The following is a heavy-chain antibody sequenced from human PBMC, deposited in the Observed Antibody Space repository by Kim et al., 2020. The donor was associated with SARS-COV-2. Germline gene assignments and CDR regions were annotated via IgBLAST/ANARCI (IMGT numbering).Heavy chain of an antibody. J-gene: IGHJ4*02. CDR3: ARDLVGHEGSPFDY. D-gene: IGHD2-2*01. V-gene: IGHV1-3*01. Sequence: YSQKFQDRVTITKDTSASTVYMEVNSLRSEDTAVYYCARDLVGHEGSPFDYWGQGTPVTVSS.